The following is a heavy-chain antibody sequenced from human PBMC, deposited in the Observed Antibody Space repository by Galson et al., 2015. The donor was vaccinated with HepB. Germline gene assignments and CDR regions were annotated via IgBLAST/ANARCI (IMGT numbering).Heavy chain of an antibody. CDR2: IWYDGSNK. Sequence: SLRLSCAASGFTFSSYAMHWVRQAPGKGLEWVAVIWYDGSNKYYADSVKGRFTISRDNSKNTLYLQMNSLRAEDTAVYYCVRGPDSSFIDYWGQGTLVTVSS. J-gene: IGHJ4*02. D-gene: IGHD2-21*01. CDR1: GFTFSSYA. CDR3: VRGPDSSFIDY. V-gene: IGHV3-33*01.